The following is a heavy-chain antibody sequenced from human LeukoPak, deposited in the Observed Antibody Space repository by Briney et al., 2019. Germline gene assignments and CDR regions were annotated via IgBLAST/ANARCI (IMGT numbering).Heavy chain of an antibody. CDR1: GGTFSSYA. CDR3: ARGVVRGVFVPNYYYYMDV. J-gene: IGHJ6*03. D-gene: IGHD3-10*01. Sequence: GASVKVSCKASGGTFSSYAISWVRQAPGQGLEWMGGIIPIFGTANYAQKFQGRVTITADESTSTAYMELSSLRSEDTAVYYCARGVVRGVFVPNYYYYMDVWGKGTTVTVSS. V-gene: IGHV1-69*13. CDR2: IIPIFGTA.